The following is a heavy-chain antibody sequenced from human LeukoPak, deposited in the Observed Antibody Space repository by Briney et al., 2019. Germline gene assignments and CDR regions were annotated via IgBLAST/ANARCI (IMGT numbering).Heavy chain of an antibody. V-gene: IGHV1-2*02. Sequence: ASVKVSCKASGYTLSAYYIHWVRQAPGQGLEWMGWINPNSGGTNYAQKFQGRVTMTRDTSISTAYMELSRLRSDDTAVYYCARVIAAGRSYYFDYWGQGTLVTVSS. D-gene: IGHD6-13*01. CDR2: INPNSGGT. J-gene: IGHJ4*02. CDR3: ARVIAAGRSYYFDY. CDR1: GYTLSAYY.